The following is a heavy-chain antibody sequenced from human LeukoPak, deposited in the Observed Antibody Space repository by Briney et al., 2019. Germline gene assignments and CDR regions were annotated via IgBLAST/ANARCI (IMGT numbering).Heavy chain of an antibody. Sequence: GGSLRLSCAASGFTFSSYGMHWVRQAPGKGLEWVAVISYDGNNKYYADSVKGRFTISRDNSKNTLYLQMNSLRAEDTAVYYCAKNYGDYAGYFDYWGQGTLVTVSS. CDR2: ISYDGNNK. V-gene: IGHV3-30*18. D-gene: IGHD4-17*01. J-gene: IGHJ4*02. CDR3: AKNYGDYAGYFDY. CDR1: GFTFSSYG.